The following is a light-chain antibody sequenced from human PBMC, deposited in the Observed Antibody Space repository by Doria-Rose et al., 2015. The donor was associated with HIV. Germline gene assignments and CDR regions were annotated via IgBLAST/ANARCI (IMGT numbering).Light chain of an antibody. CDR1: QSLLYTSNNY. V-gene: IGKV4-1*01. J-gene: IGKJ3*01. CDR3: QQYYDTPS. CDR2: WAC. Sequence: DIRLTQSPESLGMSLGERATLNCKSNQSLLYTSNNYVAWYQQKQGQPPNLLIYWACIRQSRFPARFSGSRSVTDFTLTISSLEAEDVAVYYCQQYYDTPSFGPGTTVDIK.